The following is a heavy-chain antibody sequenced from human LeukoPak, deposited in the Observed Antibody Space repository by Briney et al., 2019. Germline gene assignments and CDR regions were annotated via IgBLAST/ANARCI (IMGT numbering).Heavy chain of an antibody. J-gene: IGHJ4*02. CDR1: GYTLTELS. V-gene: IGHV1-24*01. CDR3: ATGLKVGLWSESFDY. D-gene: IGHD3-10*01. CDR2: FDPEDGET. Sequence: ASVKVSCKVSGYTLTELSMHWVRPAPGKGLEWMGGFDPEDGETIYAQKFQGRVTMTEDTSTDTAYMELSSPRSEDTAVYYCATGLKVGLWSESFDYWGQGTLVTVSS.